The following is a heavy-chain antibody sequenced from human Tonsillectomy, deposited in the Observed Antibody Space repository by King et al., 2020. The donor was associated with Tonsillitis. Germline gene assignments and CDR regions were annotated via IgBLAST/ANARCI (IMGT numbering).Heavy chain of an antibody. D-gene: IGHD3-22*01. CDR2: ISYGGSSK. V-gene: IGHV3-30*18. Sequence: QVQLVESGGGVVQPGRSLRLSCAASGFTFNNYGMHWVRQAPGKGLEWVAVISYGGSSKYYADSVKGRFTISRDNSKNTLYLQMNSLRAEDTAVYYCAKVYYDSSDYYHPLTGGMDVWGQGTTVTVSS. J-gene: IGHJ6*02. CDR1: GFTFNNYG. CDR3: AKVYYDSSDYYHPLTGGMDV.